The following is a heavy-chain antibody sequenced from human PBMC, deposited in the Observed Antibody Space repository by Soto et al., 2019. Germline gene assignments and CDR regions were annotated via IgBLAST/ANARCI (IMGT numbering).Heavy chain of an antibody. Sequence: TLSLTCAVYGASFSIYYWSWIRQPPGKGLECIGEIYHSGTTNYNPSLKSRVTISVDTSKNQISLNLSSVTAADTAVYYCARVFQGAFDIWGQGIMVTVS. J-gene: IGHJ3*02. CDR2: IYHSGTT. V-gene: IGHV4-34*01. CDR3: ARVFQGAFDI. CDR1: GASFSIYY.